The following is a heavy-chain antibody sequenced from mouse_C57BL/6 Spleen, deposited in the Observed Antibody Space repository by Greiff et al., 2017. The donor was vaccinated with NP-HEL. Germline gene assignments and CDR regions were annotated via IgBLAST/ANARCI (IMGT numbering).Heavy chain of an antibody. Sequence: EVQLQQSGAELVKPGASVKLSCTASGFNIKDYYMHWVKQRTEQGLEWIGRIDPEDGETKYAPKFKGKATITADTSSNTAYLQLSSLPSEDTAVYYWARAYYGHHECYWYFDVWGTGTTGTVSS. CDR3: ARAYYGHHECYWYFDV. CDR2: IDPEDGET. V-gene: IGHV14-2*01. D-gene: IGHD2-10*01. J-gene: IGHJ1*03. CDR1: GFNIKDYY.